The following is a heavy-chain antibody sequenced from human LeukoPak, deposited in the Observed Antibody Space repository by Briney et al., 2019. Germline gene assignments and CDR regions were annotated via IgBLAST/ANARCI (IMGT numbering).Heavy chain of an antibody. CDR2: ISGSGGST. J-gene: IGHJ4*02. V-gene: IGHV3-23*01. CDR3: AKDLRYCSSTSCFTGSDY. CDR1: GFTFSSYA. Sequence: GGSLRLSCAASGFTFSSYAMSWVRQAPGTGLEWVSDISGSGGSTYYADSVKGRFTISRDNSKNTLYLQMNSLKAEDTAVYYCAKDLRYCSSTSCFTGSDYWGQGTLVTVSS. D-gene: IGHD2-2*01.